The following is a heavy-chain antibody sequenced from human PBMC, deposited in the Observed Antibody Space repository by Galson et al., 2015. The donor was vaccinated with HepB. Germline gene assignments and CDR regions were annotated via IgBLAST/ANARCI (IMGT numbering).Heavy chain of an antibody. Sequence: SLRLSCAASGFTFSNYWMSWVRQAPGRGLEWVANIKQDGSEKDSVDSAKGRFTIFRDNAKNSLYLQMNSLRAEDTAVYYCARGRAGVVSSWGQGTLVTVSS. V-gene: IGHV3-7*01. CDR1: GFTFSNYW. D-gene: IGHD3-10*01. CDR2: IKQDGSEK. CDR3: ARGRAGVVSS. J-gene: IGHJ5*02.